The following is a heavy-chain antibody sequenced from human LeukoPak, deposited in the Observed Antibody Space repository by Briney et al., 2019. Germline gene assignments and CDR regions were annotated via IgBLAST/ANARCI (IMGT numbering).Heavy chain of an antibody. V-gene: IGHV3-53*01. D-gene: IGHD2-15*01. CDR1: GFIASSNY. CDR2: IYSGGST. Sequence: PGGSLRLSCTASGFIASSNYMSWVRQASGKWMEWVSLIYSGGSTYYADAVMGRSTISRDKSNNTLYLQMNSLRAEDTAVYYCATGGRSGVAFESWGQGTLVTVSS. J-gene: IGHJ4*02. CDR3: ATGGRSGVAFES.